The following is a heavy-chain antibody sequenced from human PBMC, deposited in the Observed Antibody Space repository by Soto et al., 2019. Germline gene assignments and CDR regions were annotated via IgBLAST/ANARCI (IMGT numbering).Heavy chain of an antibody. CDR1: GFAFSSYG. CDR3: AKELVERSAIYGY. Sequence: GGSLRLSCAGSGFAFSSYGLTWIRQAPGKGLEWVSSISPSGGTTYYADSVRGRFTISRDDSQNTLFLHMQSLKGDDTAVYYCAKELVERSAIYGYWGQGTLVTVSS. V-gene: IGHV3-23*01. CDR2: ISPSGGTT. J-gene: IGHJ4*02. D-gene: IGHD2-2*01.